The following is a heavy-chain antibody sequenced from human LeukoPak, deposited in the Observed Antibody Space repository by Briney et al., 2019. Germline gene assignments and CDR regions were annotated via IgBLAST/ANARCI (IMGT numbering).Heavy chain of an antibody. J-gene: IGHJ3*02. CDR3: ARRLYPYAFDI. CDR1: GGSISSHY. Sequence: LKTLSLTCAVSGGSISSHYWSWIRQPPGKGLEWIGYIDHSGSTNYNPSLQSRVTISVDMSNNQFSLKLRSVTAADTAVYYCARRLYPYAFDIWGQGTMVTVSS. V-gene: IGHV4-59*11. D-gene: IGHD2-8*01. CDR2: IDHSGST.